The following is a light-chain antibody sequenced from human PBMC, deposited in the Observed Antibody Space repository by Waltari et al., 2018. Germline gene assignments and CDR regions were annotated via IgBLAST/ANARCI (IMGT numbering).Light chain of an antibody. CDR1: SGHSSNV. J-gene: IGLJ3*02. CDR3: QTGGHGTWV. Sequence: QLVLTQSPSASASLGASVKLTCTLSSGHSSNVIAWHQQQPEKGPRDLMKVNSDGSHSKGDEIPDLFSGSSSGAEGYLTISSLQSEDEADYYCQTGGHGTWVFGGGTKLTVL. V-gene: IGLV4-69*01. CDR2: VNSDGSH.